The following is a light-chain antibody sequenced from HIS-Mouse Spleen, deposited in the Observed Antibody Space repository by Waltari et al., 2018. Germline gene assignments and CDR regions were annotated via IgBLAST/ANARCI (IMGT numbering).Light chain of an antibody. CDR2: DVS. CDR3: CSYAGSYTYWV. Sequence: QSALTQPRSVSGSPGQSVTISCTGTSSAVGGYNYVPWYQQHPGKAPKLMIYDVSKRPSGVPDRFSGSKSGNTASLTISGLQAEDEADYYCCSYAGSYTYWVFGGGTKLTVL. V-gene: IGLV2-11*01. J-gene: IGLJ3*02. CDR1: SSAVGGYNY.